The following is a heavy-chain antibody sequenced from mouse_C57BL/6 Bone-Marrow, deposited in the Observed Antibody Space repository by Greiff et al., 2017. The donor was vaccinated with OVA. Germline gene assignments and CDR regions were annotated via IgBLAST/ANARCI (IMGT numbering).Heavy chain of an antibody. V-gene: IGHV1-82*01. CDR3: ASYDGYYVSFAY. D-gene: IGHD2-3*01. Sequence: QVQLKESGPELVKPGASVKISCKASGYAFSSSWMNRVKQRPGKGLEWIGRIYPGDGDTNYNGKFKGKATLTADKSSSTAYMQLSSLTSEDSAVYFCASYDGYYVSFAYWGQGTLVTVSA. CDR1: GYAFSSSW. J-gene: IGHJ3*01. CDR2: IYPGDGDT.